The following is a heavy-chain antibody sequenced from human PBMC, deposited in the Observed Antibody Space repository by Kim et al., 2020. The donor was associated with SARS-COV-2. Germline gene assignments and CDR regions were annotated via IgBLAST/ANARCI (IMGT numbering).Heavy chain of an antibody. CDR3: LTIFWYEGDY. J-gene: IGHJ4*02. V-gene: IGHV4-39*01. CDR2: IYYSGST. D-gene: IGHD3-9*01. Sequence: SETLSLTCTVSGGSISSSSYYWGWIRQPPGKGLEWIGSIYYSGSTYYNPSLKTRVTISVDTSKNQFSLKLSSVTAADTAVYYCLTIFWYEGDYWGQGTLVTVSS. CDR1: GGSISSSSYY.